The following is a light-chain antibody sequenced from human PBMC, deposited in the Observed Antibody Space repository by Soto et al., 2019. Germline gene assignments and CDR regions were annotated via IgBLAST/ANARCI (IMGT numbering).Light chain of an antibody. J-gene: IGKJ1*01. V-gene: IGKV3D-15*01. CDR3: QQYNNWHPWT. CDR1: KSVRSS. Sequence: ESVLTQSPVTLSLSPGERSTLSCMASKSVRSSLAWYQQKPRQAPRLLVYGASSRATGIPDRFSGSGSETEFTLTISSLQYDDSAVYYCQQYNNWHPWTFGQGTKVDIK. CDR2: GAS.